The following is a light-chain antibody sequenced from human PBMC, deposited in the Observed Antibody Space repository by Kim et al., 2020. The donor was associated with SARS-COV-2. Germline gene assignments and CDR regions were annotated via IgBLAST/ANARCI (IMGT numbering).Light chain of an antibody. CDR3: QQYSNYWT. Sequence: IQMTQSPSTLSASVGDRVTITCRASQTISIWLAWYQQKPGKAPKLLIYKASSLESGVPSRFSGSGSGTEFTLTISSLQPDDVATYYCQQYSNYWTFGQGPKVDIK. V-gene: IGKV1-5*03. CDR1: QTISIW. J-gene: IGKJ1*01. CDR2: KAS.